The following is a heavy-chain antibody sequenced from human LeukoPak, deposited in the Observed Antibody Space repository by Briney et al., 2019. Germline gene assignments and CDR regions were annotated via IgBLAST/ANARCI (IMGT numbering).Heavy chain of an antibody. V-gene: IGHV4-39*07. J-gene: IGHJ5*02. D-gene: IGHD2-8*01. Sequence: PSETLSLTCTVSGGSISRRSYSWGWIRQPPGKGLEWIGSMYYTGNTDYNPSLKSRLTMSVDRSKNQVSLKLSSETAADTAMYFGAKGYTNGVNQEVWLDPWGQGTLVTVSS. CDR2: MYYTGNT. CDR3: AKGYTNGVNQEVWLDP. CDR1: GGSISRRSYS.